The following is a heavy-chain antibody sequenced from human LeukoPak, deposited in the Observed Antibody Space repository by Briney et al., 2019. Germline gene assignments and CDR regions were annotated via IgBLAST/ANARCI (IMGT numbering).Heavy chain of an antibody. CDR3: AGAAYSSTWYSRYFDL. CDR1: GFTFSSYA. J-gene: IGHJ2*01. V-gene: IGHV3-30*04. CDR2: ISYDGSNK. D-gene: IGHD6-13*01. Sequence: GGSLRLSCAASGFTFSSYAMHWVRQAPGKGLEWVAVISYDGSNKYYADSVKGRFTISRDNSKNTLYLQMNSLRAEDTAVYYCAGAAYSSTWYSRYFDLWGRGTLVTVSS.